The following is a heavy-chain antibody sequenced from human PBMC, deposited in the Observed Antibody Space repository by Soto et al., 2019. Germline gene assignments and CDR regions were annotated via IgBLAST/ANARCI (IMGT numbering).Heavy chain of an antibody. CDR3: ARRTWVLHFGYYYYYMDV. CDR1: GGNISSYY. D-gene: IGHD1-26*01. V-gene: IGHV4-59*08. J-gene: IGHJ6*03. CDR2: IYYSGST. Sequence: SETLSHTCPVSGGNISSYYWSWIRQPTGKGLEWIGYIYYSGSTNYNPSLKSRVPISVDTSKNQFSLKLSSVTAADTAVYYCARRTWVLHFGYYYYYMDVWGKGTTVTVSS.